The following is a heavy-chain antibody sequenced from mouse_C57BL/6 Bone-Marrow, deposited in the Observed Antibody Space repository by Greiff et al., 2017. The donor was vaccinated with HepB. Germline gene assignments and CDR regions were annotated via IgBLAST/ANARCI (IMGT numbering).Heavy chain of an antibody. D-gene: IGHD2-2*01. CDR3: ARHGYSLFDY. CDR2: ISNGGGST. Sequence: EVNVVESGGGLVQPGGSLKLSCAASGFTFSDYYMYWVRQTPEKRLEWVAYISNGGGSTYYPDTVKGRFTISRDNAKNTLYLQMSRLKSEDTAMYYCARHGYSLFDYWGQGTTLTVSS. V-gene: IGHV5-12*01. CDR1: GFTFSDYY. J-gene: IGHJ2*01.